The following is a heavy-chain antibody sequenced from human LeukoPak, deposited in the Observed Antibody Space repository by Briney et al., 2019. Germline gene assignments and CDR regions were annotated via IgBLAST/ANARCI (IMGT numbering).Heavy chain of an antibody. V-gene: IGHV1-69*01. J-gene: IGHJ5*02. D-gene: IGHD6-13*01. CDR1: GGTFSSYA. CDR3: ARYSSRGRWFDP. Sequence: SVEVSCKASGGTFSSYAISWVRQAPGQGLEWMGGIIPIFGTANYAQKFQGRVTITADESTSTAYMELSSLRSEDTAVYYCARYSSRGRWFDPWGQGTLVTVSS. CDR2: IIPIFGTA.